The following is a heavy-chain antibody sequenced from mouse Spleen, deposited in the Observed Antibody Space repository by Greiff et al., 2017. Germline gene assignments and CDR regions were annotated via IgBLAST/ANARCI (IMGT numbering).Heavy chain of an antibody. CDR1: GFTFTDYY. V-gene: IGHV7-3*01. CDR2: IRNKANGYTT. Sequence: EVKVVESGGGLVQPGGSLSLSCAASGFTFTDYYMSWVRQPPGKALEWLGFIRNKANGYTTEYSASVKGRFTISRDNSQSILYLQMNALRAEGSATYYCARYIPSYYYDGSYDAMDYWGQGTSVTVSS. CDR3: ARYIPSYYYDGSYDAMDY. D-gene: IGHD1-1*01. J-gene: IGHJ4*01.